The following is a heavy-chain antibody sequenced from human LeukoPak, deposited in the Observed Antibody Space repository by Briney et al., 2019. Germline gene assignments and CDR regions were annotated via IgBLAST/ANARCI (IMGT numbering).Heavy chain of an antibody. V-gene: IGHV3-23*01. Sequence: GGSLRLSCAASGFTFSALAMTWVRQAPGKGLEWVSTITSDGDNTYSADSVKGRITFSRDNSKNTLSLQLRSLRAEDTAVYYCAKSPTYYYDSSGYYYVDYWGQGTLVTVSS. CDR3: AKSPTYYYDSSGYYYVDY. J-gene: IGHJ4*02. D-gene: IGHD3-22*01. CDR1: GFTFSALA. CDR2: ITSDGDNT.